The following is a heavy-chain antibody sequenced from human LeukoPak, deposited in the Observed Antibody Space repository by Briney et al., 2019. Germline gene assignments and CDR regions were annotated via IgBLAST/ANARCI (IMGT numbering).Heavy chain of an antibody. CDR3: ARGVWFGEGMDAFDI. CDR2: ISGSSNYI. CDR1: EFTFSAYT. J-gene: IGHJ3*02. V-gene: IGHV3-21*01. Sequence: GGSLRLSCAASEFTFSAYTIHWVRQAPGKGLEWVSSISGSSNYIYYADSVKGRLTISRDNAKNSLYLQMNSLRAEDTAVYYCARGVWFGEGMDAFDIWGQGTMVTVSS. D-gene: IGHD3-10*01.